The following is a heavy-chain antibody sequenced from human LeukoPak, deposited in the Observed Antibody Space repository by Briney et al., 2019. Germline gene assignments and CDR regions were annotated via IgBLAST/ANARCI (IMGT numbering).Heavy chain of an antibody. CDR3: AKDRGSSCTAVDY. Sequence: GRSLRLSCAASGFTFSSYGMHWVRQAPGKGLEWVAVIWYDGSNKYYADSVKGRFTISRDNSKNTLYLQMNSLRAEDTAVYYCAKDRGSSCTAVDYWGRGTLVTVSS. J-gene: IGHJ4*02. V-gene: IGHV3-33*06. CDR2: IWYDGSNK. D-gene: IGHD2-2*01. CDR1: GFTFSSYG.